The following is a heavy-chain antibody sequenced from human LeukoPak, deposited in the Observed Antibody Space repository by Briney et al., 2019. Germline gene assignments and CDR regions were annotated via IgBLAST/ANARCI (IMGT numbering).Heavy chain of an antibody. Sequence: GASVKVSCKASGGTFSSYAISWVRQAPGQGLEWMGWISAYNGNTNYAQKLQGRVTMTTDTSTSTAYMELRSLRSDDTAVYYCARDLDGDYSTNWFDPWGQGTLVTVSS. V-gene: IGHV1-18*01. CDR3: ARDLDGDYSTNWFDP. D-gene: IGHD4-11*01. J-gene: IGHJ5*02. CDR2: ISAYNGNT. CDR1: GGTFSSYA.